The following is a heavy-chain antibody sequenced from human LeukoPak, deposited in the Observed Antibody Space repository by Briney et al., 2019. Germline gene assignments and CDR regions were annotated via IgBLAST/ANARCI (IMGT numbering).Heavy chain of an antibody. CDR2: ISSSGSPI. CDR3: ARESEWKIDY. V-gene: IGHV3-11*01. Sequence: PGGSLRLSCAASGFTFSDYNMNWIRQAPGKGLEWVSYISSSGSPIYYADSVKGRFTISRDNARNSLYLQMSSLRAEDTAVYYCARESEWKIDYWGQGTLVTVSS. CDR1: GFTFSDYN. D-gene: IGHD3-3*01. J-gene: IGHJ4*02.